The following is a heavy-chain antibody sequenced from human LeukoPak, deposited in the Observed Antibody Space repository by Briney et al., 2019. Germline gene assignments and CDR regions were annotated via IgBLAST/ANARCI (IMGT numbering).Heavy chain of an antibody. CDR2: ISSSSSYI. CDR3: ARDLYDFWSGYYTGSAY. CDR1: GFTFSSYS. Sequence: GGSLRLACAASGFTFSSYSMNWVSQAPGKGLEWVASISSSSSYIYYADSVRGRFTISRDNAKNSLYLQMNSLRAEDTAVYYCARDLYDFWSGYYTGSAYWGQGTLVTVSS. J-gene: IGHJ4*02. D-gene: IGHD3-3*01. V-gene: IGHV3-21*01.